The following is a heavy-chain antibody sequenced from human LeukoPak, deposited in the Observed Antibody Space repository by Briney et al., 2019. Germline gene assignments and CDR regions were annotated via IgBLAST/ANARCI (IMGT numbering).Heavy chain of an antibody. CDR2: IYYSGST. J-gene: IGHJ4*02. Sequence: SETLSLTCTVSGGSISSSSYYWGWIRQPPGKGLEWIGSIYYSGSTYYNPSLKSRVTISVDTSKNQFSLKLSSVAAADTAVYYCARESRQWLVPYFDYWGQGTLVTVSS. CDR1: GGSISSSSYY. D-gene: IGHD6-19*01. V-gene: IGHV4-39*07. CDR3: ARESRQWLVPYFDY.